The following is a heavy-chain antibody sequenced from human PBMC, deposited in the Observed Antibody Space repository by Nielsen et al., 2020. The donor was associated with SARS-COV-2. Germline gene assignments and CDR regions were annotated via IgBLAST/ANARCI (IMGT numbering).Heavy chain of an antibody. V-gene: IGHV4-34*01. D-gene: IGHD3-10*01. Sequence: SQTLSLTCAVFGGSFSDYYWNWIRQTPGKGLEWIGEINPTGRTNYNPSLNSRVTISVDTSKNQFSLKLSSVTAADTAVYYCARGKLSITMVRGVISHHWFDPWGQGTLVTVSS. CDR2: INPTGRT. CDR3: ARGKLSITMVRGVISHHWFDP. CDR1: GGSFSDYY. J-gene: IGHJ5*02.